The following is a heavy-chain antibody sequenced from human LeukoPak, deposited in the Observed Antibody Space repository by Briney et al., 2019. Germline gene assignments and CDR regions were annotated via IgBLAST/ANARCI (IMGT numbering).Heavy chain of an antibody. Sequence: ASVKVSCKASGYTFTSYGTSWVRQAPGQGLEWMGWISAYNGNTNYAQKLQGRVTMTTDTSTSTAYMELRSLRSDDTAVYYCARGGYSGYDPPGDAFDIWGQGTMVTVSS. D-gene: IGHD5-12*01. CDR3: ARGGYSGYDPPGDAFDI. J-gene: IGHJ3*02. V-gene: IGHV1-18*01. CDR2: ISAYNGNT. CDR1: GYTFTSYG.